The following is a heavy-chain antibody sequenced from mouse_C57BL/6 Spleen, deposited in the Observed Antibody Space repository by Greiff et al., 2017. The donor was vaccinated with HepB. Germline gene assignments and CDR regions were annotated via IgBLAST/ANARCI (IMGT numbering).Heavy chain of an antibody. CDR1: GFTFSSYG. CDR2: ISSGGSYT. D-gene: IGHD3-2*02. Sequence: VQLKESGGDLVKPGGSLKLSCAASGFTFSSYGMSWVRPTPDKRLEWVATISSGGSYTYYPDSVKGRFTISRDNAKNTLYLQMSSLKSEDTAMYYCARRRDSSGYYAMDYWGQGTSVTVSS. J-gene: IGHJ4*01. V-gene: IGHV5-6*01. CDR3: ARRRDSSGYYAMDY.